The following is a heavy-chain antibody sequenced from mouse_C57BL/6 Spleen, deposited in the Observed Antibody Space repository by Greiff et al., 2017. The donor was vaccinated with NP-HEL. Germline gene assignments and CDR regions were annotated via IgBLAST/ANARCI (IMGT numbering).Heavy chain of an antibody. CDR3: ARDTTVVAHWYFDV. CDR2: ISSGGSYT. Sequence: EVQGVESGGDLVKPGGSLKLSCAASGFTFSSYGMSWVRQTPDKRLEWVATISSGGSYTYYPDSVKGRFTISRDNAKNTLYLQMSSLKSEDTAMYYCARDTTVVAHWYFDVWGTGTTVTVSS. CDR1: GFTFSSYG. V-gene: IGHV5-6*01. D-gene: IGHD1-1*01. J-gene: IGHJ1*03.